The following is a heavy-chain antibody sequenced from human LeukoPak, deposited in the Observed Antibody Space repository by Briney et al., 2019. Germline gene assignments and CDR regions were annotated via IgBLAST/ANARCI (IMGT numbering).Heavy chain of an antibody. J-gene: IGHJ4*02. D-gene: IGHD3-10*01. CDR2: ISSSSSYI. CDR3: ARDRVVRGVINDY. CDR1: GSTFSSYS. V-gene: IGHV3-21*01. Sequence: GGSLRLSCAASGSTFSSYSMNWVRQAPGKGLEWVSSISSSSSYIYYADSVKGRFTISRDNAKNSLYLQMNSLRAEDTAVYYCARDRVVRGVINDYWGQGTLVTVSS.